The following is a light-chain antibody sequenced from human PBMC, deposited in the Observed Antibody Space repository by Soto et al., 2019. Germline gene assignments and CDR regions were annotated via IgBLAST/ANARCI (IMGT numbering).Light chain of an antibody. CDR1: QSVSSSY. Sequence: ENVLTQSPGTLSLSPGERATLSCRASQSVSSSYFAWYKQKPGQAPRRLIYGASSRATGIPDRFSGSGSGTYFTLIISRLAPEDFAVYYCHQYGSSPLTFGGVTKVEI. V-gene: IGKV3-20*01. J-gene: IGKJ4*01. CDR2: GAS. CDR3: HQYGSSPLT.